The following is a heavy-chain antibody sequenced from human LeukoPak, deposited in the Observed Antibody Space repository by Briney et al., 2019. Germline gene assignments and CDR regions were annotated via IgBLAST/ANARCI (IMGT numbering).Heavy chain of an antibody. CDR3: ARDGSGFDY. D-gene: IGHD3-10*01. V-gene: IGHV4-34*01. CDR1: GGSFSGYY. J-gene: IGHJ4*02. Sequence: SETLSLTCAVYGGSFSGYYWSWIRQPPGKGLEWIGEINHSGSTNYNPSLKSRVTISVDTSKNQFSLKLSSVTAADTAVYYCARDGSGFDYWGQGTLVTVSS. CDR2: INHSGST.